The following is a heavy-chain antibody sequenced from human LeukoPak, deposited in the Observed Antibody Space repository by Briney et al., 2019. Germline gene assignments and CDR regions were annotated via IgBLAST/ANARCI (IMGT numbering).Heavy chain of an antibody. CDR2: ISAYNGNT. CDR3: ATRGVSVSRYFDWLLPFDY. CDR1: GYTFTSYG. D-gene: IGHD3-9*01. J-gene: IGHJ4*02. Sequence: ASVKVSCKASGYTFTSYGISWVRQAPGQGLEWMGWISAYNGNTNYAQKLQGRVTMTTDTSTSTAYMELRSLRSDDTAVYYCATRGVSVSRYFDWLLPFDYWGQGTLVTVSS. V-gene: IGHV1-18*01.